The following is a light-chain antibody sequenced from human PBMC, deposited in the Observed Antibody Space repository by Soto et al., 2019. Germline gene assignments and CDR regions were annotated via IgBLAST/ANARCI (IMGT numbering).Light chain of an antibody. J-gene: IGLJ2*01. V-gene: IGLV4-69*01. CDR1: SGHSSYA. CDR2: LNNDGSH. CDR3: QTWGTGFQF. Sequence: QPVLTQSPSASASLGASVKLTCTLSSGHSSYAIAWHQKQPGKGPRYLMDLNNDGSHTKGDGIPDRFSGSSSGADRFLIISSLQSADEADYYCQTWGTGFQFFGGGTKVTVL.